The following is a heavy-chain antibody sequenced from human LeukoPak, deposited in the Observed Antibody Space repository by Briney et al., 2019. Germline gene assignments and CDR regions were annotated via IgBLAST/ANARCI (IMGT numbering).Heavy chain of an antibody. J-gene: IGHJ4*02. CDR1: GYAFTSYY. Sequence: ASVKVSCKASGYAFTSYYMHWVRQAPGQGLEWMGIINPSGGSTGYAQKFQGRVTMTRDTSTSTVYMELSSLRSEDTAVYYCARDRWSSGWYGNYFDYWGQGTLVTVSS. V-gene: IGHV1-46*01. CDR2: INPSGGST. CDR3: ARDRWSSGWYGNYFDY. D-gene: IGHD6-19*01.